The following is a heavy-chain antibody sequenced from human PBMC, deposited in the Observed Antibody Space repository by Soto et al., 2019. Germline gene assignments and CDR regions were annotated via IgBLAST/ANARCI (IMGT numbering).Heavy chain of an antibody. CDR2: VFYTGST. D-gene: IGHD4-17*01. Sequence: QVHLQESGPGLVKPSETLSLFCNVSGGSMSNNYWTWIRQAPGKGLEWIGYVFYTGSTNYNPYLKSRVSISVDTSKKYFSLRLNSVTSADTSVYYCARSLTVTRFDHWGQGTQVTVS. CDR1: GGSMSNNY. CDR3: ARSLTVTRFDH. J-gene: IGHJ4*02. V-gene: IGHV4-59*01.